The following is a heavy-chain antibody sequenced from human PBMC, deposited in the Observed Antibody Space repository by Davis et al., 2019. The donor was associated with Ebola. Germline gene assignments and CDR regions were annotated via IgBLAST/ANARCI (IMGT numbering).Heavy chain of an antibody. Sequence: GGSLRLSCAASGFTFDDYTMHWVRQAPGKGLEWVSLISWDGGSTYYADSVKGRFTISRDNSKNTLYLQMNSLRAEDTAVYYCARGWQQYDYWGQGTLVTVSS. D-gene: IGHD6-13*01. CDR1: GFTFDDYT. V-gene: IGHV3-43*01. J-gene: IGHJ4*02. CDR3: ARGWQQYDY. CDR2: ISWDGGST.